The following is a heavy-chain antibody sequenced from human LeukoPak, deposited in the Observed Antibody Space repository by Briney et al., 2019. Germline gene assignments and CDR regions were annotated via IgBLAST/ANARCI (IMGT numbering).Heavy chain of an antibody. J-gene: IGHJ4*02. CDR2: IYYSGST. CDR3: ARNGDTAIGFSY. CDR1: GGSISSYY. Sequence: SETLSLTCTVSGGSISSYYWSWIRQPPGKGLEWIGYIYYSGSTNYNSSLKSRVTISVDTSKNQFSLKLSSVTAADTAVYYCARNGDTAIGFSYWGQGTLVTVSS. V-gene: IGHV4-59*01. D-gene: IGHD5-18*01.